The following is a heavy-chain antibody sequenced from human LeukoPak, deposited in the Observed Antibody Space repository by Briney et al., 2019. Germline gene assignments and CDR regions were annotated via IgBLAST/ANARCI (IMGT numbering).Heavy chain of an antibody. J-gene: IGHJ4*02. CDR2: ISSSSSYI. CDR1: GFTFSSYS. Sequence: GGSLRLSCAASGFTFSSYSMNLVRQAPGKGLEWVSSISSSSSYIYYADSVKGRFTISRDNAKNSLYLQMNSLRAEDTAVYYCARDLSFWSGYLLPDFDYWGQGTLVTVSS. V-gene: IGHV3-21*01. CDR3: ARDLSFWSGYLLPDFDY. D-gene: IGHD3-3*01.